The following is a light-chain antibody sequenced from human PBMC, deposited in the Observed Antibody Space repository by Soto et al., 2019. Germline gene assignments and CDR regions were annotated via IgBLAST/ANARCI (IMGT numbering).Light chain of an antibody. J-gene: IGLJ2*01. V-gene: IGLV4-69*01. CDR3: QTWGSGIVV. CDR1: SGLSNYA. Sequence: QLVLTQSPSASASLGASVKLTCTLSSGLSNYAIAWHQQQSEKGPRYLMKLNSDGSHSKGDGIPDRFSGSSSGAERYLTISSLQSEDEADYYCQTWGSGIVVFGGGPKVTVL. CDR2: LNSDGSH.